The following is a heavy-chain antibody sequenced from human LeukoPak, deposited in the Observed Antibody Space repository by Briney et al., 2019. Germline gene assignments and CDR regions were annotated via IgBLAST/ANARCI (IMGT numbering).Heavy chain of an antibody. CDR2: ISGSGGST. CDR3: AKLSLYYYGSGSFLYFDY. CDR1: GFTFSSYA. V-gene: IGHV3-23*01. D-gene: IGHD3-10*01. Sequence: GGSLRLSCAASGFTFSSYAMSWVRQAPGKGLEWVSAISGSGGSTYYADSVKGRFTISRDNSKNTLYLQMNSLRAEDTAVYYCAKLSLYYYGSGSFLYFDYWGQGTLVTVSS. J-gene: IGHJ4*02.